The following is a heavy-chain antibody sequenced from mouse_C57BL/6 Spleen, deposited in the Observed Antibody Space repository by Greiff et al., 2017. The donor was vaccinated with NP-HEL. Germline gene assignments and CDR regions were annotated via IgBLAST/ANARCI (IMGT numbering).Heavy chain of an antibody. CDR1: GFTFSSYG. Sequence: VQLKESGGGLVQPGGSLKLSCAASGFTFSSYGMSWVRQTPDKRLELVATINSNGGSTYYPDSVKGRFTISRDNAKNTLYRQMSSLKSEDTAMCYCARMARTINWGQGTTLTVSS. CDR2: INSNGGST. J-gene: IGHJ2*01. V-gene: IGHV5-6-3*01. CDR3: ARMARTIN.